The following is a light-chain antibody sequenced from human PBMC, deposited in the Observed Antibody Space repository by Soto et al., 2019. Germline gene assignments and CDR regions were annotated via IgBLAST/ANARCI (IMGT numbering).Light chain of an antibody. CDR2: GAS. CDR3: QHYDSSPYT. Sequence: IVLTQSPGTLSLSPGERATLSCRASQSVSRSFLAWYQQKPGQAPRLLIYGASSRATGIPDRFSGSGSGTDFTLTISSLEPEDFAVYYCQHYDSSPYTFGQGTKLEIK. J-gene: IGKJ2*01. V-gene: IGKV3-20*01. CDR1: QSVSRSF.